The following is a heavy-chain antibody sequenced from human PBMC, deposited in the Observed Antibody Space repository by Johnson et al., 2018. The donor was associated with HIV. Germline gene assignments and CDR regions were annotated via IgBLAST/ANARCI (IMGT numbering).Heavy chain of an antibody. Sequence: VQLVESGGGLVQPGGSLRLSCAASGFTFSSYDMHWVRQATGKGLEWVSAIGTAGDTYYPGSVKGRFTISRENAKNSLYLQMNSLRAEDTAVYYCARDLAGHNAFDIWGQGTMVTVSS. CDR3: ARDLAGHNAFDI. V-gene: IGHV3-13*01. CDR1: GFTFSSYD. J-gene: IGHJ3*02. CDR2: IGTAGDT. D-gene: IGHD6-19*01.